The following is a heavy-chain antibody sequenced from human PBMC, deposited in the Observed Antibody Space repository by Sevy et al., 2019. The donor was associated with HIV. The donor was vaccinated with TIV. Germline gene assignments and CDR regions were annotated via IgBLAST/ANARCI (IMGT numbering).Heavy chain of an antibody. CDR1: GDTFTNDY. J-gene: IGHJ4*02. CDR2: IDPSAGNA. V-gene: IGHV1-46*01. CDR3: VRADPAQHFDS. Sequence: ASVKVSCKPSGDTFTNDYMHWVRQAPGQGLEGMGIIDPSAGNASYAEKFQGRVTMAWDTSTSTLYMDLSSLRSEDTAVYYCVRADPAQHFDSWGQGTLVTVSS.